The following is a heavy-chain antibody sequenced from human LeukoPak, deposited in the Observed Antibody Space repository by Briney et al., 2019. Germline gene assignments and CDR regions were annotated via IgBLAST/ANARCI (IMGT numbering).Heavy chain of an antibody. CDR3: ASHTNYYYGSGTYPLDY. Sequence: GGSLRLSCAASGFTFSSYSMNWVRQAPGKGLEWVSSISSSSSYIYYADSVKGRFTISRDNAKNSLYLQMNSLRAEDTAVYYCASHTNYYYGSGTYPLDYWGQGTLVTVSS. J-gene: IGHJ4*02. CDR1: GFTFSSYS. D-gene: IGHD3-10*01. CDR2: ISSSSSYI. V-gene: IGHV3-21*01.